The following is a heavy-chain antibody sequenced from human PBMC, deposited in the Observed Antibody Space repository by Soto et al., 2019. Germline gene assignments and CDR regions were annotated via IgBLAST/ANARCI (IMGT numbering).Heavy chain of an antibody. Sequence: QVQLQESGPGLVKPSETLSLTCTVSGGSVSSGSYYWSWIRQPPGKGLEWIGYIYYSGSTNYNPSLKSRVTISVDTSKNQFSLKLSSVTAADTAVYYCARDPLYYDLPSYWGHGTLVTVSS. CDR1: GGSVSSGSYY. V-gene: IGHV4-61*01. D-gene: IGHD3-3*01. CDR3: ARDPLYYDLPSY. J-gene: IGHJ4*01. CDR2: IYYSGST.